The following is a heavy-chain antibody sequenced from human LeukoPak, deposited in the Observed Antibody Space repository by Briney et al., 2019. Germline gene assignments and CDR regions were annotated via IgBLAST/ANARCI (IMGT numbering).Heavy chain of an antibody. Sequence: SQTLSLTCAVYGGSFSGYYWSWIRQPPGKGLEWIGEINHSGSTNYNPSLKSRVTISVDTSKNQFSLKLSSVTAADTAVYYCARAPSSSSAYFDYWGQGTLVTVSS. CDR1: GGSFSGYY. J-gene: IGHJ4*02. D-gene: IGHD6-6*01. CDR3: ARAPSSSSAYFDY. V-gene: IGHV4-34*01. CDR2: INHSGST.